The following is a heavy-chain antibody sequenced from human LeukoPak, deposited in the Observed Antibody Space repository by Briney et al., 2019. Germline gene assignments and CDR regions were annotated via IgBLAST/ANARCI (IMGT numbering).Heavy chain of an antibody. Sequence: GGSLRLSCAASGFTFSSYSMNWVRQAPGKGLEWVSYISSSSSTIYYADSVKGRFTISRDNAKNSLYLQMNSLRAEDTAVYYCARDTYYYDSSGYYIGYYFDYWGQGTLVTVSS. V-gene: IGHV3-48*04. J-gene: IGHJ4*02. CDR3: ARDTYYYDSSGYYIGYYFDY. D-gene: IGHD3-22*01. CDR1: GFTFSSYS. CDR2: ISSSSSTI.